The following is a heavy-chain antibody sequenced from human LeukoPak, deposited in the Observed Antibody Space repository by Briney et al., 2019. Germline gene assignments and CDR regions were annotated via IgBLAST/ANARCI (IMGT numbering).Heavy chain of an antibody. D-gene: IGHD1-1*01. CDR1: GYTFTGYY. CDR3: ATDDVTTGTKTALGY. V-gene: IGHV1-58*02. CDR2: IVVGSGNT. J-gene: IGHJ4*02. Sequence: SVKVSCKASGYTFTGYYMHWVRQAPGQGLEWIGWIVVGSGNTNYAQKFQERVTINRDMSTGTAYMELSSLRSEDTAVYYCATDDVTTGTKTALGYWGQGTLVTVSS.